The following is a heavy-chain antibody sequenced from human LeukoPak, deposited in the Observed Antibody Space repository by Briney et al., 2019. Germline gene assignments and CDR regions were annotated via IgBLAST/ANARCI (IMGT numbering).Heavy chain of an antibody. D-gene: IGHD6-19*01. V-gene: IGHV3-21*06. CDR3: ARGYSGWSS. CDR2: ISGSSSHI. CDR1: GFTFSNYS. J-gene: IGHJ4*02. Sequence: GGSLRLSCAASGFTFSNYSMNWVRQAPGKGLEWVSSISGSSSHIYYADSLKGRFTISRDNAKNSLYLQMNSLTADDTAVYYCARGYSGWSSRGQGALVTVSS.